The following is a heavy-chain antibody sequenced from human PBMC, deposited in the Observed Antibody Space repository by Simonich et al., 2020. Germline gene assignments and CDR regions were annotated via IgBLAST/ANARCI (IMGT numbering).Heavy chain of an antibody. Sequence: EVQLLESGGGLVQPGGSLRLSCAASGFTFSSYAMSWVRQAPGKGLGWVSAISGSGGSTYYADSVKGRFTSSRDNSKNTLYLQMNSLRAEDTAVYYCAKDYGVDGYNYFDYWGQGTLVTVSS. CDR2: ISGSGGST. CDR1: GFTFSSYA. CDR3: AKDYGVDGYNYFDY. V-gene: IGHV3-23*01. D-gene: IGHD5-12*01. J-gene: IGHJ4*02.